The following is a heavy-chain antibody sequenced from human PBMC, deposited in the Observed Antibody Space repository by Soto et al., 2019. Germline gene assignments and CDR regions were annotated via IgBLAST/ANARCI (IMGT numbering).Heavy chain of an antibody. CDR3: VRGGSNYAS. D-gene: IGHD4-4*01. Sequence: EVQLVESGEGLVQPGGSLRLSCTASGFTFSDSWMTWVRQAPGKGLEWVARIKPDESEKKYADSVKGRFSISRDNAKNSIYLQMYSLRGEDTAVYYCVRGGSNYASWGQRTLVTVSS. CDR1: GFTFSDSW. V-gene: IGHV3-7*01. J-gene: IGHJ5*02. CDR2: IKPDESEK.